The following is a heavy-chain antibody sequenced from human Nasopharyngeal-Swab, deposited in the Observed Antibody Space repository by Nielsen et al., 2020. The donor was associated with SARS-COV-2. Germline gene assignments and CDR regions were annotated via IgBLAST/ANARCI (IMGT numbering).Heavy chain of an antibody. CDR3: AHSKQLGYYYYYGMDV. D-gene: IGHD6-13*01. Sequence: GPTLVKPTQTGMLTCTFSGFSLSTSGVGVGWIRQPPGKALEWLALFYWDDDKRYSPSLKSRLTITKDTSKNQVVLTMTNMDPVDTATYYCAHSKQLGYYYYYGMDVWGQGTTVTVSS. V-gene: IGHV2-5*02. CDR2: FYWDDDK. J-gene: IGHJ6*02. CDR1: GFSLSTSGVG.